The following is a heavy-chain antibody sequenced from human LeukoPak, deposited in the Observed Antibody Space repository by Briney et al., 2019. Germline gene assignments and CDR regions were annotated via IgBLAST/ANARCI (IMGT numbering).Heavy chain of an antibody. CDR3: ARDRTVAGFHLEAY. D-gene: IGHD6-19*01. CDR1: GGTFSSYA. J-gene: IGHJ4*02. Sequence: SVKVSCKASGGTFSSYAISWVRQAPGQGLEWMGGIIPIFGTANYAQKFQGRVTITADESTSTAYMELSSLRSEDTAVYYCARDRTVAGFHLEAYWGQGTLVTVSS. V-gene: IGHV1-69*13. CDR2: IIPIFGTA.